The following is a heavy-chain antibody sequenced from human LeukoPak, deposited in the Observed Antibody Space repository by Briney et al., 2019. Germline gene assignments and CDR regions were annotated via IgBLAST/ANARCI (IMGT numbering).Heavy chain of an antibody. Sequence: GGSLRLSCAASGFTVSSKFMNWVRQAPGKGLEWVSVTYNSANTHYADSVKGRFTISRDNSKNTLYLQMNSLRAEDTAIYYCARSDVFDIWGQGTMVTVSS. J-gene: IGHJ3*02. V-gene: IGHV3-53*01. CDR1: GFTVSSKF. CDR2: TYNSANT. CDR3: ARSDVFDI.